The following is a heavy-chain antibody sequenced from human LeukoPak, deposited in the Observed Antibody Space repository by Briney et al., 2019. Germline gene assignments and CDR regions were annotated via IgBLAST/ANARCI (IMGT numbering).Heavy chain of an antibody. V-gene: IGHV3-33*01. J-gene: IGHJ4*02. CDR3: ARDQAVYFSYGDY. Sequence: PGGSLRLSCAASGFTFSNYGMHWARQAPGKGLEWLAAIFYDGSNTHYADTVKGRFTISRDNSKNTLYLQVNSLRAEDTAVYYCARDQAVYFSYGDYWGQGTLVTVSS. CDR1: GFTFSNYG. CDR2: IFYDGSNT. D-gene: IGHD2/OR15-2a*01.